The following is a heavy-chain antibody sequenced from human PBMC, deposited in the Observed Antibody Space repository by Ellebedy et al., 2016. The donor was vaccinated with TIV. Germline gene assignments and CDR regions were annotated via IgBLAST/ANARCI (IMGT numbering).Heavy chain of an antibody. Sequence: GESLKISXAASGFTFSSYAMSWVRQAPGKGLEWVSAISGSGGSTYYADSVKGRFTISRDNSKNTLYLQMNSLRAEDTAVYYCARGPTSQSMDVWGKGTTVTVSS. CDR2: ISGSGGST. CDR3: ARGPTSQSMDV. D-gene: IGHD2-2*01. CDR1: GFTFSSYA. V-gene: IGHV3-23*01. J-gene: IGHJ6*03.